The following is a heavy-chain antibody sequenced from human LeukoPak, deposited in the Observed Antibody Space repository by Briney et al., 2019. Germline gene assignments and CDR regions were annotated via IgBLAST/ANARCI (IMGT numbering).Heavy chain of an antibody. D-gene: IGHD3-22*01. CDR1: GFTFSSYA. CDR3: AREYDSRSLDY. Sequence: PGRSMRLSCVASGFTFSSYAMHWVPQAPGKGLEWVAVISYDGSNKYYADSVKGRFTISRDNSKNTLYLQMNSLRAEDTAVYYCAREYDSRSLDYWGQGTLVTVSS. V-gene: IGHV3-30-3*01. CDR2: ISYDGSNK. J-gene: IGHJ4*02.